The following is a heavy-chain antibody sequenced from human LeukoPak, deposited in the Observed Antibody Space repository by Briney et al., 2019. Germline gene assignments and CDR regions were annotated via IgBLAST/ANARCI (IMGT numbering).Heavy chain of an antibody. CDR1: GFTFSSYG. Sequence: PGGTLRLSCAASGFTFSSYGMTWVRQAPGKGLEWVSTISGSGGSTYYADSVKGRFTISRDNSKNTLYLQMNSLRAEDTAVYYCALSSSWYGGFFDYWGQGTLVTVSS. J-gene: IGHJ4*02. V-gene: IGHV3-23*01. CDR2: ISGSGGST. CDR3: ALSSSWYGGFFDY. D-gene: IGHD6-13*01.